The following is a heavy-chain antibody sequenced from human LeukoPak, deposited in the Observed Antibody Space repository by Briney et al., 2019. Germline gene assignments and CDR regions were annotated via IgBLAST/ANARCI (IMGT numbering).Heavy chain of an antibody. D-gene: IGHD3-22*01. CDR3: ARARNNYDSSGYSALDY. Sequence: GGSLRLSCAASGFTFSSYGMHWVRQAPGEGLEWVAVIWYDGSNIDYADSVKGRFTISRDNSKNSLYLQMNSLRAEDTAVYYCARARNNYDSSGYSALDYWGQGTLATVSS. CDR2: IWYDGSNI. J-gene: IGHJ4*02. CDR1: GFTFSSYG. V-gene: IGHV3-33*01.